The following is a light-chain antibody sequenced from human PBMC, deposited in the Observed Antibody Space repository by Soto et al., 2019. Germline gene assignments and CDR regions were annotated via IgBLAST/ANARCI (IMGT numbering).Light chain of an antibody. Sequence: DIVMTQSPLSLPVTPGEPASISCRSSQSLLQSNGYNSLDWYLQKPGQSPQLLIYLGSNRASGVPDRFSGSGSGIDFTLKISRVEAEDVGVYYCMQDLQTAPTFGQGTKVEIK. CDR3: MQDLQTAPT. CDR1: QSLLQSNGYNS. CDR2: LGS. J-gene: IGKJ1*01. V-gene: IGKV2-28*01.